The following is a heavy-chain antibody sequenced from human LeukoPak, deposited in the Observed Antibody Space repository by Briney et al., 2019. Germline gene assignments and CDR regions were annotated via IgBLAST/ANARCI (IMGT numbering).Heavy chain of an antibody. CDR1: GYTLTGYY. J-gene: IGHJ5*02. Sequence: ASVKVSCKASGYTLTGYYMHWVRQAPGQGLEWMGWINPNSGGTNYAQKFQGRVTMTRDTSISTAYMELSRLRSDDTAVYYCARGYCSSTSCSTRWFDPWGQGTLVTVSS. V-gene: IGHV1-2*02. CDR2: INPNSGGT. CDR3: ARGYCSSTSCSTRWFDP. D-gene: IGHD2-2*01.